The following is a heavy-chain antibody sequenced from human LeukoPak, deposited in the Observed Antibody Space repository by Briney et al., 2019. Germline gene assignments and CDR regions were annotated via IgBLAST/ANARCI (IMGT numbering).Heavy chain of an antibody. CDR2: TNPNTGNT. D-gene: IGHD5-12*01. CDR3: ATTLRNNPP. CDR1: GYTFTSYD. Sequence: VASVKVSCKASGYTFTSYDINWVRQATGQGLEWIGFTNPNTGNTVYAQKFQGRVIMTSDTSINTAYMELSSLTSEDTAVYYCATTLRNNPPWGQGTLVTASS. V-gene: IGHV1-8*01. J-gene: IGHJ5*02.